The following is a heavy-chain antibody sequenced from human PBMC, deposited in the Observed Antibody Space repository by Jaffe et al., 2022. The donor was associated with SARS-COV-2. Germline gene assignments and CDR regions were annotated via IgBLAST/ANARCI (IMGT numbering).Heavy chain of an antibody. V-gene: IGHV3-64D*09. CDR1: GFAFSAYS. J-gene: IGHJ4*02. CDR2: ISPNGDSA. D-gene: IGHD5-18*01. Sequence: EVQVVESGGGLVQPGGSLRLSCSASGFAFSAYSMHWVRQAPGKGLEYASAISPNGDSAWYTDSVKGRFTISRDNSKNSLYLQMNSLRPEDTAVYYCVHDLHTPMATFGGQGTLVTVSS. CDR3: VHDLHTPMATF.